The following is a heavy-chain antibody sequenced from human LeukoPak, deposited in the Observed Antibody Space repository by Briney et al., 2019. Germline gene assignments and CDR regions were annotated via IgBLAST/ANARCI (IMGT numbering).Heavy chain of an antibody. Sequence: SVKVSCKASGGTFSSYAISWVRQAPGQGLEWMGGIIPIFGTANYAQKFQGRVTITADESTSTAYMELSSLRSEDTAVYYCARDLYCSGGSCYYFDYWGQGTLVTVSS. CDR2: IIPIFGTA. V-gene: IGHV1-69*13. CDR1: GGTFSSYA. J-gene: IGHJ4*02. CDR3: ARDLYCSGGSCYYFDY. D-gene: IGHD2-15*01.